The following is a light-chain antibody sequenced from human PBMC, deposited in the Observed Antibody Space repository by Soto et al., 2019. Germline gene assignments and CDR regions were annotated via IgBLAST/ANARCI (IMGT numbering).Light chain of an antibody. CDR3: QQYGRSPLT. CDR2: GAS. J-gene: IGKJ3*01. V-gene: IGKV3-20*01. CDR1: QSVSSSY. Sequence: EIVLTQSPGTLPLSPGERATLSCRASQSVSSSYLAWYQQKPGQAPRLLIYGASSRATGIPDRFSGSGSGTDFTLTISRLEPEDFAVYYCQQYGRSPLTFGPGTKVDIK.